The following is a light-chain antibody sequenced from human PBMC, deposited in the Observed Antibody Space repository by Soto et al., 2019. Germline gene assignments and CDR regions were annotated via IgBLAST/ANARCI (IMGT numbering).Light chain of an antibody. CDR3: QQYYSYPPT. V-gene: IGKV1-8*01. CDR2: AAS. CDR1: QGISSY. J-gene: IGKJ4*01. Sequence: AIRMTQSPSSFSASTGDRVTITCRASQGISSYLAWYQQKPGKAPKLLIYAASTLQSGVPSRFSGSGSGTDFTLTLSCLQSEYFATYYCQQYYSYPPTFGGGTKVEIK.